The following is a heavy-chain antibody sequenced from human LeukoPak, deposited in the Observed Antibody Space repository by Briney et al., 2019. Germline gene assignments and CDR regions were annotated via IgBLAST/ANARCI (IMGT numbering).Heavy chain of an antibody. Sequence: GGSLRLSCAASGFSLWRHYMNWVRQAPGKGLEWVALSYSGGSAYYADSVKGRFTISRDNSKNMLYPEMNSLRVEDSAVYYCARGPDVDGYIHAPFDSWGQGTLVTASS. CDR1: GFSLWRHY. J-gene: IGHJ4*02. CDR3: ARGPDVDGYIHAPFDS. V-gene: IGHV3-53*01. D-gene: IGHD5-24*01. CDR2: SYSGGSA.